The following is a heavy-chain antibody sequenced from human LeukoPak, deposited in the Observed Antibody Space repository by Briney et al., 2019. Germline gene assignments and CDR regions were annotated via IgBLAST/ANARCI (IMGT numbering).Heavy chain of an antibody. CDR1: GFTFSSYT. V-gene: IGHV3-48*01. J-gene: IGHJ4*02. CDR2: ISSSSTNI. D-gene: IGHD4-17*01. CDR3: ARVGDDYGDYPIDY. Sequence: GGSLRLSCAASGFTFSSYTMNWDRQAPGKGLEWVSYISSSSTNIYYADSVKGRFTISRDNAKNSLYLQMNSLRAEDTAVYYCARVGDDYGDYPIDYWGQGTLVTVSS.